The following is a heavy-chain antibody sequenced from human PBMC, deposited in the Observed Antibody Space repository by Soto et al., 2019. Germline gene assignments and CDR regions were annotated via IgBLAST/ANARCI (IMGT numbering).Heavy chain of an antibody. CDR3: ARGRKEGATWGAAYYYGMDV. CDR1: GGSISSGGYY. D-gene: IGHD1-26*01. Sequence: QVQLQESGPGLVKPSQTLSLTCTVSGGSISSGGYYWSWIRQHPGKGLELIGYIYYSGSTYYNPSLKSRVTISVDTSKNQFSLKLSSVTAADTAVYYCARGRKEGATWGAAYYYGMDVWGQGTTVTVSS. CDR2: IYYSGST. V-gene: IGHV4-31*03. J-gene: IGHJ6*02.